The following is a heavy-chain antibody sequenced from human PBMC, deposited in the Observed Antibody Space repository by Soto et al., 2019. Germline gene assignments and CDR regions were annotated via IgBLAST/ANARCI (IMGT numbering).Heavy chain of an antibody. J-gene: IGHJ4*02. D-gene: IGHD6-19*01. Sequence: GGSLRHSCAASEFAFSSYGMHWVRQAPGKGLEWVAVIWYDGSNKYYADSVKGRFTISRDNSKNTLYLQMSSLRAEDTAVYYCVKDGYSSGWNYFDYWGQGTLVTVSS. CDR1: EFAFSSYG. CDR3: VKDGYSSGWNYFDY. V-gene: IGHV3-30*02. CDR2: IWYDGSNK.